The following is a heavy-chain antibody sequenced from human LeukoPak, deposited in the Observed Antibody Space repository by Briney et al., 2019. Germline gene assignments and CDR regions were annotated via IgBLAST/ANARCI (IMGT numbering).Heavy chain of an antibody. V-gene: IGHV1-69*13. CDR3: ASQYSSSSGGY. Sequence: SVKVSCKASGGTFSSYATSWVRQAPGQGLEWMGGIIPIFGTAKYAQKFQGRVTITADESTSTAYMELSSLRSEDTAVYYCASQYSSSSGGYWGQGTLVTVSS. CDR2: IIPIFGTA. CDR1: GGTFSSYA. J-gene: IGHJ4*02. D-gene: IGHD6-6*01.